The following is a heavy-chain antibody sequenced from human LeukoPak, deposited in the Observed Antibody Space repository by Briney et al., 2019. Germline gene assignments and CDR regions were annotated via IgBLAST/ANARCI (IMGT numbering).Heavy chain of an antibody. CDR2: IKTGNGNT. Sequence: GASVKLSCKASGYTFTTYAIHWVRQAPGQSLEWMGWIKTGNGNTKYSQHFQGRVTITRDTFASTAYMELSSLRSEDTAVYYCARGGGAIQPGFDYWGQGTLVTVSS. D-gene: IGHD2-2*02. J-gene: IGHJ4*02. CDR3: ARGGGAIQPGFDY. CDR1: GYTFTTYA. V-gene: IGHV1-3*04.